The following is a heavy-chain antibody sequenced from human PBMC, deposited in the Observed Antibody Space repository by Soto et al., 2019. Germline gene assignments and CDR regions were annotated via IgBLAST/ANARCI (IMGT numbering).Heavy chain of an antibody. CDR3: ARVLYGSGSYYKEGMEV. D-gene: IGHD3-10*01. Sequence: SQTLSLTCAISGDSVSSNSAAWNWIRQSPSRGLEWLGRTYYRSKWYNDYAVSVKSRITINPDTSKNQFSLQLNSVTPEDTAVYYCARVLYGSGSYYKEGMEVWGQGTTVTVS. V-gene: IGHV6-1*01. CDR1: GDSVSSNSAA. J-gene: IGHJ6*02. CDR2: TYYRSKWYN.